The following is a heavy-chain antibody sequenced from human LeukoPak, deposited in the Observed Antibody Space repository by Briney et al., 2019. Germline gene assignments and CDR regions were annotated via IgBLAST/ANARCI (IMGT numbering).Heavy chain of an antibody. D-gene: IGHD1-7*01. CDR2: MNPNSGNT. CDR3: ARCSDWNYRYYFDY. J-gene: IGHJ4*02. CDR1: GYTFTSYD. V-gene: IGHV1-8*03. Sequence: ASVKVSCKASGYTFTSYDINWVRQATGQGLEWMGWMNPNSGNTGYAQKFQGRVTITRNTSISTAYMELSSLRSEDTAVYYCARCSDWNYRYYFDYWGQGTLVTVSS.